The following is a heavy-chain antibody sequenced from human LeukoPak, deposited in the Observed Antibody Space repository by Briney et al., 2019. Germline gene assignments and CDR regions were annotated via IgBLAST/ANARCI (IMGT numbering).Heavy chain of an antibody. V-gene: IGHV1-18*01. CDR2: ISAYNGDT. D-gene: IGHD3-9*01. J-gene: IGHJ5*02. CDR1: GYTFSNYG. Sequence: GASVKVSCKASGYTFSNYGISWVRQAPGQGLEWMGWISAYNGDTNYAQKLQGRVTLTTDTSTSTAYMELSSLRSEDTAVYYCARAIRYFDWLNWFDPWGQGTLVTVSS. CDR3: ARAIRYFDWLNWFDP.